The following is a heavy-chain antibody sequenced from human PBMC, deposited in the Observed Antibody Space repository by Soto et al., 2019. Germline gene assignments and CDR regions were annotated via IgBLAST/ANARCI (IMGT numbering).Heavy chain of an antibody. CDR2: VYQSGST. V-gene: IGHV4-30-2*01. D-gene: IGHD6-19*01. J-gene: IGHJ6*02. CDR3: AREGQWLVEGDYYYYYGMDV. Sequence: SETMSVTCNVAGGTINSGVYSWSWIRKPPGKGLEWVGYVYQSGSTYYNPSLRSRLTISIDRSKNQFSLKLTSVTAADTAVYYCAREGQWLVEGDYYYYYGMDVWGQGTTVTVSS. CDR1: GGTINSGVYS.